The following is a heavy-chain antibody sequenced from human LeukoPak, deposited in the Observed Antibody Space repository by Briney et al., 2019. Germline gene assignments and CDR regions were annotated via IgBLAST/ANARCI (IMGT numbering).Heavy chain of an antibody. V-gene: IGHV3-15*01. D-gene: IGHD3-16*02. CDR1: GFTFNHAW. J-gene: IGHJ4*02. CDR2: IKSKTDGGTT. CDR3: TIDYDYAWGSYRLAY. Sequence: GGSLRLSCAASGFTFNHAWMSWVRQAPGKGLEWVGRIKSKTDGGTTHYAAPVKGRFAISRDDSKNTLYLQLNSLKTEDTAMYYCTIDYDYAWGSYRLAYWGQGALVTVSS.